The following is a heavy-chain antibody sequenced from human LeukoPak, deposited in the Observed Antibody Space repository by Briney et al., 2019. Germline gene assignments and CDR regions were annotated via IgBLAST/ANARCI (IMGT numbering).Heavy chain of an antibody. CDR3: ASDLSTWFD. CDR2: IYRGGSS. J-gene: IGHJ4*02. Sequence: GGSLRLSCAVSGFIFSSNAMSWIRQAPGMGLEWVSTIYRGGSSFYADPVKGRFTISRDNSKNTLYLQMDSLRAEDTAVYYCASDLSTWFDWGQGTQVTVAS. CDR1: GFIFSSNA. V-gene: IGHV3-66*01. D-gene: IGHD6-13*01.